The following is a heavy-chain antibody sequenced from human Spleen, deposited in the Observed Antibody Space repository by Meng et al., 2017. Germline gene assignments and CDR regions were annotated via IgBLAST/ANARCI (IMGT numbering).Heavy chain of an antibody. CDR1: GFTFSSYA. D-gene: IGHD3-10*01. CDR2: ISGSGGST. V-gene: IGHV3-23*01. J-gene: IGHJ5*02. Sequence: EVQLLESGGGLVQPGGSLILSCAASGFTFSSYAMSWVRQAPGKGLEWVSAISGSGGSTYHADSVKGRFTISRDSSKNTVSLQMNSLRAEDTAVYYCAKGEGRYYYASWGQGTLVTVSS. CDR3: AKGEGRYYYAS.